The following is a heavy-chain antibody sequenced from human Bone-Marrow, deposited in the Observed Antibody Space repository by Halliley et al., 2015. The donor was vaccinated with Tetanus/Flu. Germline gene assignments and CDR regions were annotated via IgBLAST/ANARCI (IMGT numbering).Heavy chain of an antibody. J-gene: IGHJ4*02. V-gene: IGHV1-18*04. CDR1: GYTFTSYG. Sequence: QLVQSGAEVKKPGASVKVSCKASGYTFTSYGISWVRQAPGQGLQFMGWISVRNGDTNYAQKFQGRLTVTADTSTSTAYMELRSLRSDDTAVYYFARGQGYHWGPGTLVTVSS. CDR2: ISVRNGDT. CDR3: ARGQGYH. D-gene: IGHD2-2*01.